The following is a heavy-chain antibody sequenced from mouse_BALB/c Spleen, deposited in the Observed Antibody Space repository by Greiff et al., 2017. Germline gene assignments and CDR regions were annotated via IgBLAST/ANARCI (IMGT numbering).Heavy chain of an antibody. V-gene: IGHV1-80*01. D-gene: IGHD2-4*01. CDR1: GYAFSSYW. CDR3: ARGLRRRIGDAMDY. Sequence: QVQLQQSGAELVRPGSSVKISCKASGYAFSSYWMNWVKQRPGQGLEWIGQIYPGDGDTNYNGKFKDKATLTADKSSSTAYMQLSSLTSEDSAVYFGARGLRRRIGDAMDYWGQGTSVTVSS. J-gene: IGHJ4*01. CDR2: IYPGDGDT.